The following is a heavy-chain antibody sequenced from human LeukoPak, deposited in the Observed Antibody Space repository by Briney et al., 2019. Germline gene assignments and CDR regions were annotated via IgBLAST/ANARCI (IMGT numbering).Heavy chain of an antibody. CDR2: MNPNSGNT. D-gene: IGHD5-12*01. CDR3: ARWWRYSGYETAE. V-gene: IGHV1-8*01. CDR1: GYTFTSYD. Sequence: AASVKVSCKASGYTFTSYDINWVRQATGQGLEWMGWMNPNSGNTGYAQKFQGRVTMTSNTSISTAYMELSSLRSEDTAVYYCARWWRYSGYETAEWGQGTLVTVSS. J-gene: IGHJ4*02.